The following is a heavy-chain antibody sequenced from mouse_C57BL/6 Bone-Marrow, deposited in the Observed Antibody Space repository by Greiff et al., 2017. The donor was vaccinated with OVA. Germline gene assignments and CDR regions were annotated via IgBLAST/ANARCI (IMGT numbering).Heavy chain of an antibody. Sequence: DVMLVESGGGLVQPGESLKLSCESNEYEFPSHDMSWVRKTPEKRLELVAAINSDGGSTYYPDPMERRFIISRDNTKKTLYRQMSRLRSEDTALYYCARLVYYYGSSPYWYFDVWGTGTTVTVSS. CDR3: ARLVYYYGSSPYWYFDV. CDR2: INSDGGST. CDR1: EYEFPSHD. J-gene: IGHJ1*03. D-gene: IGHD1-1*01. V-gene: IGHV5-2*01.